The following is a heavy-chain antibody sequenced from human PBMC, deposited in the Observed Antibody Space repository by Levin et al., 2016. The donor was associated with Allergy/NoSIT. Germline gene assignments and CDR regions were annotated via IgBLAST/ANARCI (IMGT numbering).Heavy chain of an antibody. V-gene: IGHV3-23*01. CDR2: IYGGGGTT. D-gene: IGHD5-24*01. Sequence: WIRQPPGKGLEWVSGIYGGGGTTYYADSVKGRFTISRDNSENTLYLQMNSLRAEDAAVYYCAKDAQRWLQLQDYWGQGTLVTVSS. J-gene: IGHJ4*02. CDR3: AKDAQRWLQLQDY.